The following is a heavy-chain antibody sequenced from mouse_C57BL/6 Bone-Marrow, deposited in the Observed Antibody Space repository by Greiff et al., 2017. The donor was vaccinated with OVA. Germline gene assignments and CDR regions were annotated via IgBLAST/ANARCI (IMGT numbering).Heavy chain of an antibody. CDR3: AIYYGSGHYYAKDY. V-gene: IGHV14-2*01. D-gene: IGHD1-1*01. J-gene: IGHJ4*01. Sequence: VQLQQSGAELAKPGASVKLSCTASGFNIKDYYMHWVKQRTEQGLEWIGRIDPEDGDTKYAPKFQGKATITADTSSNTAYLQLSSLTSEDTAVYYCAIYYGSGHYYAKDYWGQGTSVTVSS. CDR1: GFNIKDYY. CDR2: IDPEDGDT.